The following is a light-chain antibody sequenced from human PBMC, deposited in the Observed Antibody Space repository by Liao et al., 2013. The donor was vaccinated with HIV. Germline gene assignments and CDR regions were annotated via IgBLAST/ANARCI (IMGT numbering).Light chain of an antibody. CDR3: QVWDSSSDFPV. Sequence: SYELTQPPSVSVSPGQTARITCSGDALPKQYGYWYQKKPGQAPVLVIYFDSDRPSGIPERFSGSNSGNTATLTISRVEAGDEADYYCQVWDSSSDFPVFGTGTKVTVL. V-gene: IGLV3-21*01. CDR1: ALPKQY. CDR2: FDS. J-gene: IGLJ1*01.